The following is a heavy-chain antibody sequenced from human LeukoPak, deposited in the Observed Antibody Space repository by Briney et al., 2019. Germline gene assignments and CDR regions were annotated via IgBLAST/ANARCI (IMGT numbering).Heavy chain of an antibody. Sequence: GGSLRLSCATSGFPFETNAMSWVRQAPGKGLEWVATIGNTETFYADSVTGRFTISRDNSKNTLYLQMNSLRAGDTAVYYCAKVGARYYYDSSGYYYEGYYFDYWGQGTLVTVSS. D-gene: IGHD3-22*01. CDR3: AKVGARYYYDSSGYYYEGYYFDY. J-gene: IGHJ4*02. V-gene: IGHV3-23*01. CDR1: GFPFETNA. CDR2: IGNTET.